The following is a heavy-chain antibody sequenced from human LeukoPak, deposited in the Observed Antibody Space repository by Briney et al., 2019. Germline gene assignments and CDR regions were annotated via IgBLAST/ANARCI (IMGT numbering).Heavy chain of an antibody. Sequence: GASVKVSCKASGYTFTSYAMHWVRQAPGQRLEWMGWINAGNGNTKYSQKFQGRVTITRDTSASTAYMELSSLRSEDTAVYYCARMAKAVAGDYYYYYGMDAWGKGTTVTVSS. V-gene: IGHV1-3*01. D-gene: IGHD6-19*01. CDR1: GYTFTSYA. J-gene: IGHJ6*04. CDR2: INAGNGNT. CDR3: ARMAKAVAGDYYYYYGMDA.